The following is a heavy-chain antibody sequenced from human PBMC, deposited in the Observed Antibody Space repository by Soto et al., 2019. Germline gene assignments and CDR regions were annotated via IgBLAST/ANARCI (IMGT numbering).Heavy chain of an antibody. CDR1: GLTFRPYG. V-gene: IGHV3-7*01. Sequence: EVQLVESGGVLVQPGGSLRLSCAASGLTFRPYGMTWVRQAPGKGLEWVANIKKDGRQKNYVDSVKGRFTVSRDNAKNSLYLQMIGLRADDTAMSSGARRVREVDYWGQGTLVSVSS. J-gene: IGHJ4*02. CDR3: ARRVREVDY. D-gene: IGHD3-22*01. CDR2: IKKDGRQK.